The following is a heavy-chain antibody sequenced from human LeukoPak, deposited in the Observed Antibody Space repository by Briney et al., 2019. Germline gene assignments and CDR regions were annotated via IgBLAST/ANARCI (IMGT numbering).Heavy chain of an antibody. CDR3: ASGVGATKGDAFDI. D-gene: IGHD1-26*01. Sequence: SETLSLTCTVSGGSISSSSYYWGWIRQPPGKGLERIGSIYYSGSTYYNPSLKSRVTISVDTSKNQFSLKLSSVTAADTAVYYCASGVGATKGDAFDIWGQGTMVTVSS. J-gene: IGHJ3*02. CDR1: GGSISSSSYY. CDR2: IYYSGST. V-gene: IGHV4-39*01.